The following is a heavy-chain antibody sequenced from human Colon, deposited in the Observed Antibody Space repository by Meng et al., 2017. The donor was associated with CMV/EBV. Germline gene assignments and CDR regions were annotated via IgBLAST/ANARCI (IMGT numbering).Heavy chain of an antibody. D-gene: IGHD3-3*01. CDR1: GYTLTGFY. Sequence: VQRVRCGGGLKKPGASVKVSCKASGYTLTGFYIQWGRQAPGQGLEWMGWINPKSGDTIYEQKFQGRVTMTRDTSISTVYMDLNSLRSDDTAVYFCARDLWSGSSDYFDYWGQGTLVTVSS. CDR3: ARDLWSGSSDYFDY. J-gene: IGHJ4*02. V-gene: IGHV1-2*02. CDR2: INPKSGDT.